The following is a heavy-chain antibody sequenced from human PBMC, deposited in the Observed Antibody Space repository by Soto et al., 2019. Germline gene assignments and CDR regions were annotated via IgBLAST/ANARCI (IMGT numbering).Heavy chain of an antibody. CDR1: GGSFSAYY. J-gene: IGHJ4*02. V-gene: IGHV4-34*01. CDR2: INHSGST. D-gene: IGHD1-26*01. CDR3: ARVRWDQPWVFDY. Sequence: ETLSLTCAVYGGSFSAYYWSWIRQPPGKGLEWIGEINHSGSTNYNPSLKSRVTISVDTSKNQFSLKLTSVTAADTAVYYCARVRWDQPWVFDYWGQGTLVTVSS.